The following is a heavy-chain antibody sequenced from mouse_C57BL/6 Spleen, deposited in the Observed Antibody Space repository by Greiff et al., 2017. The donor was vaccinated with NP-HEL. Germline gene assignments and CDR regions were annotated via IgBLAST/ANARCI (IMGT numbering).Heavy chain of an antibody. Sequence: PGASVKLSCKASGYTFTSYWMHWVKQRPGQGLEWIGMIHPNSGSTNYNEKFKSKATLTVDKSSSTAYMQLSSLTSEDSAVYFCAREYYYAMDYWGQGTSVTVSS. V-gene: IGHV1-64*01. J-gene: IGHJ4*01. CDR3: AREYYYAMDY. CDR1: GYTFTSYW. CDR2: IHPNSGST.